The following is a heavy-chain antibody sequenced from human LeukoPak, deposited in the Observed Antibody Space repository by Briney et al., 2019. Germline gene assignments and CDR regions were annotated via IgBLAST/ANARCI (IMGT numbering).Heavy chain of an antibody. Sequence: GGSLRLSCAASGFTFSSYAMHWVRQAPGKGLEWVAVISYDGSNKYYADSAKGRFTISRDNSKNTLYLQMNSLRAEDTAVYYCARERCSSTSCYYLDAFDIWGQGTMVTVSS. CDR2: ISYDGSNK. V-gene: IGHV3-30-3*01. J-gene: IGHJ3*02. CDR3: ARERCSSTSCYYLDAFDI. D-gene: IGHD2-2*01. CDR1: GFTFSSYA.